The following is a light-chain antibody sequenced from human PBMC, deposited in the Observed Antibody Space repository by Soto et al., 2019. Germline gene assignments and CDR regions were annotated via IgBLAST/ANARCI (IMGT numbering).Light chain of an antibody. Sequence: HSALTQPASVSGSPGQSITISCTGTSSDIGGYNYVSWYQQHPGTAPKLMIYDVSNRPSGVSNRFSGSKSGNTASLTISGLQAEDEADYYCTSYTRSTTLVFGGGTKLTVL. CDR2: DVS. J-gene: IGLJ2*01. CDR1: SSDIGGYNY. CDR3: TSYTRSTTLV. V-gene: IGLV2-14*03.